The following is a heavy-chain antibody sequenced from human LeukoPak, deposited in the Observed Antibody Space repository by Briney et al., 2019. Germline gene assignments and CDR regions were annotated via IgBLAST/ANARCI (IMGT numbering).Heavy chain of an antibody. V-gene: IGHV4-59*01. CDR1: GGSISSYY. Sequence: PSETLSLTCTVSGGSISSYYWSWIRQPPGKGLEWIGYIYYTGSTSYNPSLKSRVTISVDTSKNQFSLKLRSVTAADTAVYYCARVGFGNSPHPIDYWGQGTLVTVSP. D-gene: IGHD4-23*01. CDR3: ARVGFGNSPHPIDY. J-gene: IGHJ4*02. CDR2: IYYTGST.